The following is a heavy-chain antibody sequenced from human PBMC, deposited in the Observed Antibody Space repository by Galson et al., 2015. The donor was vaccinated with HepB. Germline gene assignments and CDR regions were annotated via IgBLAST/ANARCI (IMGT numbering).Heavy chain of an antibody. CDR2: ISGSDGST. CDR1: GFTFSSYA. J-gene: IGHJ4*02. V-gene: IGHV3-23*01. CDR3: AKDLRPDSGYDVDH. D-gene: IGHD5-12*01. Sequence: SLRLSCAASGFTFSSYAMGWVRQAPGKGLEWVSLISGSDGSTYYTDSVKGRFTIPRDNSRNTVYLQMSNLRDEDTALYYCAKDLRPDSGYDVDHWGQGTLVTVAS.